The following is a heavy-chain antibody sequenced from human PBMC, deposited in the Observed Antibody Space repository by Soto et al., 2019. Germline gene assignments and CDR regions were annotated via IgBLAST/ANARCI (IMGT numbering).Heavy chain of an antibody. CDR2: IKSKTDGGTT. Sequence: PGGSLRLSCAASGFTFSNAWMSWVRQAPGKGLEWVGRIKSKTDGGTTNYAAPVKGRFTISRDDSKNTLYLQMNSLQTEDTAVYYCTTPHGRNAFDIWGQGTMFTVSS. CDR3: TTPHGRNAFDI. V-gene: IGHV3-15*01. CDR1: GFTFSNAW. D-gene: IGHD2-8*01. J-gene: IGHJ3*02.